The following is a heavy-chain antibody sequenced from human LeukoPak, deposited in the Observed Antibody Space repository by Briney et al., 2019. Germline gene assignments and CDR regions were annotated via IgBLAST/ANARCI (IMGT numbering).Heavy chain of an antibody. D-gene: IGHD3-22*01. CDR3: TTDYYYDSSGYYVGY. CDR2: IKSKTDGGTT. Sequence: PGGSLRLSCAASGFTFSNAWMSWVRQAPGKGLEWVGRIKSKTDGGTTDYAAPVKGRFTISRDDSKNTLYLQMNSLKNEDTAVYYCTTDYYYDSSGYYVGYWGQGTLVTVSS. CDR1: GFTFSNAW. V-gene: IGHV3-15*01. J-gene: IGHJ4*02.